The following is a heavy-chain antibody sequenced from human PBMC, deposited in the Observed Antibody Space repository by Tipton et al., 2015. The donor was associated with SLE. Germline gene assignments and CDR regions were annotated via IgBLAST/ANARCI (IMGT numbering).Heavy chain of an antibody. J-gene: IGHJ4*02. CDR3: ARDRGRSSSPYYFDY. CDR2: IYTSGST. Sequence: TLSLTCTVSGGSISSSSYYWGWIRQPAGKGLEWIGRIYTSGSTNYNPSLKSRVTMSVDTSTNQFSLKLSSVTAADTAVYYCARDRGRSSSPYYFDYWGQGTLVTVSS. V-gene: IGHV4-61*02. CDR1: GGSISSSSYY. D-gene: IGHD6-6*01.